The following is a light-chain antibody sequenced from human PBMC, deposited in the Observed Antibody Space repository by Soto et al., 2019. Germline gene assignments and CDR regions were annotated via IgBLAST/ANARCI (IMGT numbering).Light chain of an antibody. CDR1: SSDIGGYNY. Sequence: QSALTQPASVSGSPGQSITISCTGSSSDIGGYNYVSWYQQYPGKAPKLLIYEVSNRPSRVSNCVSGSKSGNTASLTISGLQAEDEADYYCSSYATSIGVFGGGTKLTVL. V-gene: IGLV2-14*03. CDR2: EVS. J-gene: IGLJ3*02. CDR3: SSYATSIGV.